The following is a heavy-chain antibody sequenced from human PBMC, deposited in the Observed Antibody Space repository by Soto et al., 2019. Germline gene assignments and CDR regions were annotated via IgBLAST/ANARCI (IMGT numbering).Heavy chain of an antibody. CDR1: GFTFSSYG. CDR2: ISYDGSNK. CDR3: AKDPYDSSGYGPDY. J-gene: IGHJ4*02. V-gene: IGHV3-30*18. D-gene: IGHD3-22*01. Sequence: GGSLRLSCAASGFTFSSYGMHWVRQAPGKGLEWVAVISYDGSNKYYADSVKGRFTISRDNSKNTLYLQMNSLRAEDTAVYYCAKDPYDSSGYGPDYWGQGTLVTVSS.